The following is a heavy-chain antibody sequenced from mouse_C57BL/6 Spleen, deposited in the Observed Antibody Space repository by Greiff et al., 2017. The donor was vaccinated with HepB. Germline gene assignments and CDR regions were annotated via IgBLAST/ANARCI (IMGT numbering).Heavy chain of an antibody. J-gene: IGHJ3*01. D-gene: IGHD4-1*01. Sequence: DVQLQESGPGLVKPSQSLSLTCSVTGYSITSGYYWNWIRQFPGNKLEWMGYISYDGSNNYNPSLKNRISITRDTSKNQFFLKLNSVTTEDTATYYCAREGVTGTPPYWGQGTLVTVSA. CDR3: AREGVTGTPPY. CDR1: GYSITSGYY. CDR2: ISYDGSN. V-gene: IGHV3-6*01.